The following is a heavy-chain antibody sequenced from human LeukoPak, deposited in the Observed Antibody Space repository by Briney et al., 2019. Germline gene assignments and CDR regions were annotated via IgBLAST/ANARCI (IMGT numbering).Heavy chain of an antibody. CDR1: GLTFSNYA. CDR3: AKDATPYY. D-gene: IGHD2-15*01. Sequence: QTGGSLRLSCAASGLTFSNYAMTWVRQAPGKGLEWLSTISGSGDRTFYADSVKGRFTISRDNSKNTVYLQTNRLRAEDSAVYYCAKDATPYYWGQGTLVTVSS. V-gene: IGHV3-23*01. CDR2: ISGSGDRT. J-gene: IGHJ4*02.